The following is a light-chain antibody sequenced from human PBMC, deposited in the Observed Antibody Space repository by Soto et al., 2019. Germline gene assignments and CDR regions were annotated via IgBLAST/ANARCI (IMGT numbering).Light chain of an antibody. Sequence: QSVLTQPPSVSAAPGQKVTISCSGSSSNIGNNYVSWYQQLPGTAPKLLIYDNDKRPSGIPDRFSGSKSGTSATLGITKLQTEDEDEYYCETWEKNLNEIAVLFGGGTQLTVL. CDR3: ETWEKNLNEIAVL. CDR2: DND. V-gene: IGLV1-51*01. CDR1: SSNIGNNY. J-gene: IGLJ7*01.